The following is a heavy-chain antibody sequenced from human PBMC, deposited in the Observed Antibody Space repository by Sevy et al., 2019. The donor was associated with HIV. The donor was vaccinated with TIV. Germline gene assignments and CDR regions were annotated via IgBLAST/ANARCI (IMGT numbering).Heavy chain of an antibody. CDR2: IYRGGST. CDR1: GFTVSSNC. Sequence: GGSLRLSCAASGFTVSSNCMSWVRQAPGKGLEWVSVIYRGGSTYYADAVKGRFTISRDNSKNTLYLQMNSLRAEDTAVYYCASLVGYSYGFGAFDIWGQGTMVTVSS. J-gene: IGHJ3*02. D-gene: IGHD5-18*01. V-gene: IGHV3-53*01. CDR3: ASLVGYSYGFGAFDI.